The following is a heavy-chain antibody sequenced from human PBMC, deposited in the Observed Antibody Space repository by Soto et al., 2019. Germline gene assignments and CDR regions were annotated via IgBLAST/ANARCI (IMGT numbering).Heavy chain of an antibody. J-gene: IGHJ6*02. Sequence: GGSLRLSCAASGFTFSSYAMHWVRQAPGKGLEWVAVISYDGSNKYYADSVKGRFTISRDNSKNTLYLQMNSLRAEDTAVYYCERMDVWGQGPRSPSP. CDR3: ERMDV. CDR2: ISYDGSNK. CDR1: GFTFSSYA. V-gene: IGHV3-30-3*01.